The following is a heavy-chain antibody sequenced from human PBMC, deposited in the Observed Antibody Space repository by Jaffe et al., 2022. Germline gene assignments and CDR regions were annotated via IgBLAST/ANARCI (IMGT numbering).Heavy chain of an antibody. CDR3: TRAVEIRELLWFGELTHY. D-gene: IGHD3-10*01. CDR1: GFTFGDYA. J-gene: IGHJ4*02. CDR2: IRSKAYGGTT. V-gene: IGHV3-49*04. Sequence: EVQLVESGGGLVQPGRSLRLSCTASGFTFGDYAMSWVRQAPGKGLEWVGFIRSKAYGGTTEYAASVKGRFTISRDDSKSIAYLQMNSLKTEDTAVYYCTRAVEIRELLWFGELTHYWGQGTLVTVSS.